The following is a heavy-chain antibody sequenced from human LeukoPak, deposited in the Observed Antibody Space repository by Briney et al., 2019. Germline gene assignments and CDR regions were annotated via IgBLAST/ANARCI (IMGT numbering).Heavy chain of an antibody. D-gene: IGHD5-12*01. J-gene: IGHJ6*03. V-gene: IGHV3-23*01. CDR3: AKGGGYEAQYYYYYLDV. CDR2: ISGSGDNT. CDR1: GFTFSSYA. Sequence: GGSLRLSCAASGFTFSSYAMNWVRQAPGKGLEWISSISGSGDNTYYADSVKGRFTISRDNSKNTLYLQMKSLRAEDTAMYYCAKGGGYEAQYYYYYLDVWGKGTTVTISS.